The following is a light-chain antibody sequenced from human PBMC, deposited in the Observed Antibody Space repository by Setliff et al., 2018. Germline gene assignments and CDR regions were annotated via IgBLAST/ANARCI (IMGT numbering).Light chain of an antibody. V-gene: IGLV2-8*01. CDR1: SSDVGGINH. Sequence: QSVLTQPPSASGSPGQSVTISCTRTSSDVGGINHVSWYQQHPGKAPRLMIFEVSKRPSGVPDRFSGSKSGDTASLTVSGLQAEDEADYYCSSYAGNYIYVFGTGTKVPS. CDR3: SSYAGNYIYV. J-gene: IGLJ1*01. CDR2: EVS.